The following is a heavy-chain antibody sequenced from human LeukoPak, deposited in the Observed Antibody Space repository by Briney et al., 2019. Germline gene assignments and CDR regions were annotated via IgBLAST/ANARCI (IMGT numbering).Heavy chain of an antibody. Sequence: GASVKVSCKASGGTFSSYAISWVRQAPGQGLEWMGGIIPIFGTANYAQKFQGRVTITTDESTSTAYMELSSLRSEDTAMYYCARSYSSSSPFDYWGQGTLVTVSS. CDR2: IIPIFGTA. V-gene: IGHV1-69*05. J-gene: IGHJ4*02. D-gene: IGHD6-6*01. CDR3: ARSYSSSSPFDY. CDR1: GGTFSSYA.